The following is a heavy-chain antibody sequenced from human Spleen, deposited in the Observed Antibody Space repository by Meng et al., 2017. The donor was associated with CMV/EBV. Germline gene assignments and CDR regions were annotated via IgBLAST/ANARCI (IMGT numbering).Heavy chain of an antibody. CDR1: GFTLSSYA. D-gene: IGHD3-22*01. CDR2: IYGGGSST. V-gene: IGHV3-23*03. Sequence: GGSLRLSCAASGFTLSSYAMSWVRQAPGKGLEWVSVIYGGGSSTYYADSVKGRFTISRDNFKNTLYLQMNSLRAEDTAVYYCASGYYYDSSGGYYSYGMDVWGQGTTVTVSS. CDR3: ASGYYYDSSGGYYSYGMDV. J-gene: IGHJ6*02.